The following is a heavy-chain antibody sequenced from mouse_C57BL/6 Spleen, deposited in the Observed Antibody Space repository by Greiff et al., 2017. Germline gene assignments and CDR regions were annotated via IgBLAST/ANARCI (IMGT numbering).Heavy chain of an antibody. CDR1: GFTFSDYG. D-gene: IGHD2-4*01. CDR3: ARRWDYDGYFDV. V-gene: IGHV5-17*01. CDR2: ISSGSSTI. Sequence: EVMLVESGGGLVKPGGSLKLSCAASGFTFSDYGMHWVRQAPEKGLEWVAYISSGSSTIYYADTVKGRFTISRDNAKNTLFLQMTSLRSEDTAMYYCARRWDYDGYFDVWGTGTTVTVSS. J-gene: IGHJ1*03.